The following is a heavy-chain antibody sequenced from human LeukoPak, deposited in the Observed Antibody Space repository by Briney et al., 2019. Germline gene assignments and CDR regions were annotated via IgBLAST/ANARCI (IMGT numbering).Heavy chain of an antibody. CDR2: IYYSGNT. V-gene: IGHV4-39*01. J-gene: IGHJ2*01. CDR1: GGSISSRSYC. CDR3: ARSFYFDSTGTYWYFDL. Sequence: SETLSLTCSVSGGSISSRSYCWGWIRQPPGKGLEWIGSIYYSGNTYHNPSLKSRVTMSIDTSKNQFSLKLSSVTAADTAMYYCARSFYFDSTGTYWYFDLWGRGILVTVSS. D-gene: IGHD3-22*01.